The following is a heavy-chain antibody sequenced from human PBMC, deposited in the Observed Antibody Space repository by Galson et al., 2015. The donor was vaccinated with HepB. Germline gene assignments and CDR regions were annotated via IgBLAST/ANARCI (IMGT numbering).Heavy chain of an antibody. Sequence: SVKVSCKASGYTFTSYYMHWVRQAPGQGLEWMGWISAYNGNTNYAQKLQGRVTMTTDTSTSTAYMELRSLRSDDTAVYYCARDPPPHAEYFQHWGQGTLVTVSS. J-gene: IGHJ1*01. CDR2: ISAYNGNT. CDR1: GYTFTSYY. V-gene: IGHV1-18*04. CDR3: ARDPPPHAEYFQH.